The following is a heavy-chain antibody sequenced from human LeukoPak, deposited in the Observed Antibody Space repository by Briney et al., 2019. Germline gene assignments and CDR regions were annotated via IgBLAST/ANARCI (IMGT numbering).Heavy chain of an antibody. Sequence: SVKVXCKASGGTFSSYAISWVRQAPGQGLEWMGGIIPIFGTANYAQKFQGRVTITADESTSTAYMELSSLRSEDTAVYYCARDSYSSGWPLTYYYYYYMDVWGKGTTVTVSS. CDR1: GGTFSSYA. J-gene: IGHJ6*03. CDR2: IIPIFGTA. CDR3: ARDSYSSGWPLTYYYYYYMDV. V-gene: IGHV1-69*13. D-gene: IGHD6-19*01.